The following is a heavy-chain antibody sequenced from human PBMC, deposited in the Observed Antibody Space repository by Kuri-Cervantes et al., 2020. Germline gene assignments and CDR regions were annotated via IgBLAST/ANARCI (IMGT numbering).Heavy chain of an antibody. D-gene: IGHD1-26*01. CDR2: ISGSGAGT. CDR1: GFTFSSYA. J-gene: IGHJ3*02. CDR3: AKDFSGATEDDAFDI. V-gene: IGHV3-23*01. Sequence: GESLKISCEASGFTFSSYAMAWVRQAPGKGLEWVSAISGSGAGTYYADSMKGRFTVSRDNSRNTLYLQMNSLRAEDTAVYYCAKDFSGATEDDAFDIWGQGTMVTVSS.